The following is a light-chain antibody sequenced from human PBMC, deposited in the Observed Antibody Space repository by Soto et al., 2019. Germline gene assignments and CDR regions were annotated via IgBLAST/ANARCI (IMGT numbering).Light chain of an antibody. CDR2: DAS. CDR1: ESVSRY. Sequence: EIVLTQSPATLSLSLGNRATLSCRASESVSRYLAWYQQKPGQAPRLLIYDASNRATGIPARFSGSGSGTDFTLTITSLEPEDVAVYYCQQRSNWPSTCGGGTKVEIK. J-gene: IGKJ4*01. CDR3: QQRSNWPST. V-gene: IGKV3-11*01.